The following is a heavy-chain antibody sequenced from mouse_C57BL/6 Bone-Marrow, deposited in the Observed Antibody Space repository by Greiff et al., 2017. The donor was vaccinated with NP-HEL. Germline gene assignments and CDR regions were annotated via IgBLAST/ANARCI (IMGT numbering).Heavy chain of an antibody. Sequence: EVMLVESGGGLVQPGGSLSLSCAASGFTFTDYYMSWVRQPPGKALEWLVFIRNKANGYTTEYSASVKGRFTISRANSKSILYLQMNALRAEDSATYYCARSIYYDYADDPFYAMDYWGQGTSVTVSS. V-gene: IGHV7-3*01. CDR2: IRNKANGYTT. D-gene: IGHD2-4*01. CDR1: GFTFTDYY. J-gene: IGHJ4*01. CDR3: ARSIYYDYADDPFYAMDY.